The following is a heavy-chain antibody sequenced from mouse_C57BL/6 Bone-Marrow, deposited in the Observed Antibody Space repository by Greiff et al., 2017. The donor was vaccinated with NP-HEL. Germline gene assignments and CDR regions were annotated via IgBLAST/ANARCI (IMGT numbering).Heavy chain of an antibody. J-gene: IGHJ4*01. CDR3: ARGYGSRYYYAMDY. D-gene: IGHD1-1*01. CDR1: GYTFTDYY. Sequence: VQLQQSGPVLVKPGASVKMSCKASGYTFTDYYMNWVKQSHGKSLEWIGVINPYNGGTSYNQKFKGKATLTVDKSSSTAYMELNSLTSEDSAVYHCARGYGSRYYYAMDYWGQGTSVTVSS. CDR2: INPYNGGT. V-gene: IGHV1-19*01.